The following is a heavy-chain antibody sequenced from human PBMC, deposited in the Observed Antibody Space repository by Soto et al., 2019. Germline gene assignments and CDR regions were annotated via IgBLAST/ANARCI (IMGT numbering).Heavy chain of an antibody. CDR3: ARGTYGMDV. CDR1: GFLFSDYY. J-gene: IGHJ6*02. V-gene: IGHV3-11*01. Sequence: QMQLVQSGGGLVKPGGSLRLSCAASGFLFSDYYMCWIRRAPGKGLEWVSYIGASGSPIYFGDSVKSRLSNSRDNTNNSLYLQMNSRRPLDTAVYSCARGTYGMDVWGQGTTVIVSS. CDR2: IGASGSPI. D-gene: IGHD3-10*01.